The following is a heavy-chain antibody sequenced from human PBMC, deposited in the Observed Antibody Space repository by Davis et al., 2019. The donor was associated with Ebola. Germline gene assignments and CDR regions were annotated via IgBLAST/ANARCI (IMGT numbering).Heavy chain of an antibody. Sequence: GESLKISCAASGFTVSSNYMSWVRQAPGKGLEWVSVIYSGGSTYYADSVKGRFTISRDNSKNTLYLQMNSLRAEDTAVYYCARARGYTYGYNWLDPWGQGTLVTVSS. D-gene: IGHD5-18*01. CDR1: GFTVSSNY. CDR3: ARARGYTYGYNWLDP. V-gene: IGHV3-53*01. CDR2: IYSGGST. J-gene: IGHJ5*02.